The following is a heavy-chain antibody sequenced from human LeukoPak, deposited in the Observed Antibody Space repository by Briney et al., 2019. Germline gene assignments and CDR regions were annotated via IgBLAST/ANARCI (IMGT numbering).Heavy chain of an antibody. CDR3: ARDPCGGDCYAFDI. CDR1: GFTFSSYE. J-gene: IGHJ3*02. D-gene: IGHD2-21*02. CDR2: ITSSGNTA. V-gene: IGHV3-48*03. Sequence: GESLRLSCAASGFTFSSYEMNWVRQAPGKGLEWVSYITSSGNTAYYADSVKGRFTISRDNVKSSLYLQMNSLRAEDTAVYYCARDPCGGDCYAFDIWGQGTMVTVSS.